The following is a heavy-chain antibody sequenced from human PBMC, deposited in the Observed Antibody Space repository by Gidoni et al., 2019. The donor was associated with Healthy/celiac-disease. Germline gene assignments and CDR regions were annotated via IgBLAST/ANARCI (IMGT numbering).Heavy chain of an antibody. Sequence: EVQLVESGGGLVKPGRSLRHSCTASGFTFGDYAMSWFRQAPGKGLEWVGFIRSKAYGGTTEYAASVKGRFTISRDDSKSIAYLQMNSLKTEDTAVYYCTREEDRGPAGMDVWGQGTTVTVSS. CDR1: GFTFGDYA. J-gene: IGHJ6*02. D-gene: IGHD2-15*01. V-gene: IGHV3-49*05. CDR3: TREEDRGPAGMDV. CDR2: IRSKAYGGTT.